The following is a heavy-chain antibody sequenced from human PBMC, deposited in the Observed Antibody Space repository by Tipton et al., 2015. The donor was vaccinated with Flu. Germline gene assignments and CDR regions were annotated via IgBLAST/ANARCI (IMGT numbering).Heavy chain of an antibody. D-gene: IGHD5-24*01. CDR2: LYYSGST. J-gene: IGHJ2*01. V-gene: IGHV4-59*01. Sequence: TLSLTCTVSGGSISSYYWSWIRQPPGKGLEWIGFLYYSGSTNYNPSLKSRVTISVDTSKNQFSLKLSSVTAADTAVYYCARPQRDAYNLGWYFDLWGRGTLVTVSS. CDR3: ARPQRDAYNLGWYFDL. CDR1: GGSISSYY.